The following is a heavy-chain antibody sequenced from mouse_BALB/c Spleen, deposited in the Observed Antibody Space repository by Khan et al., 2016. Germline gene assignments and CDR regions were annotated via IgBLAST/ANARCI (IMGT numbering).Heavy chain of an antibody. Sequence: EVELVESGGCLVKPGGSLKLSCAASGFTFSDYYMYWVRQTPEKRLEWVATISDGGSYTYYPDSVKGRFTISRDNAKNNLYLQMSSLKSEDTAMYYCARDDRWFAYWGQGTLVTVSA. J-gene: IGHJ3*01. CDR2: ISDGGSYT. CDR1: GFTFSDYY. V-gene: IGHV5-4*02. D-gene: IGHD2-14*01. CDR3: ARDDRWFAY.